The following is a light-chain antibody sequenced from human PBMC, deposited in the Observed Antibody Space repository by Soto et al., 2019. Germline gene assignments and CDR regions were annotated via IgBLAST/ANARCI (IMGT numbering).Light chain of an antibody. Sequence: DIQMTQSPSSLSASVGDRVTITCRPSQSISTYLNWYQQKPGKAPTLLIYAASTLQSGVPSRFSASGSGTDFTLTINSLQPEDFATYYCQQSYTSPWTFGQGTPVEIK. CDR3: QQSYTSPWT. CDR2: AAS. J-gene: IGKJ1*01. V-gene: IGKV1-39*01. CDR1: QSISTY.